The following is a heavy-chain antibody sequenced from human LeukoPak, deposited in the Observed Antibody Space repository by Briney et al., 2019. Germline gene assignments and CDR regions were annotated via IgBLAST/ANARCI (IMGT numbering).Heavy chain of an antibody. V-gene: IGHV4-59*08. J-gene: IGHJ3*02. CDR1: GGSITNYY. D-gene: IGHD6-13*01. Sequence: SETLSLTCTVSGGSITNYYWSWIRQPPGKGLEWIGYIYYSGSTNYNPSLKSRVTLSVDTSKNQFSLKLSSVTAADTAVYYCARVVIAAAGTYAFDIWGQGTMVTVSS. CDR2: IYYSGST. CDR3: ARVVIAAAGTYAFDI.